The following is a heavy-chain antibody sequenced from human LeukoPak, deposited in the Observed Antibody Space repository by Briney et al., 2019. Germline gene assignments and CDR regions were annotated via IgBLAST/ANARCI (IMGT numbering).Heavy chain of an antibody. D-gene: IGHD5-24*01. CDR1: GFTFGSYE. Sequence: GGSLRLSCAASGFTFGSYEMNWVRQAPGKGLEWVSYISSSGSTIYYADSVKGRFTISRDNAKNSLYLQMNSLRAEDTAVYYCARGGGDGYITYWGQGTLVTVSS. CDR3: ARGGGDGYITY. CDR2: ISSSGSTI. V-gene: IGHV3-48*03. J-gene: IGHJ4*02.